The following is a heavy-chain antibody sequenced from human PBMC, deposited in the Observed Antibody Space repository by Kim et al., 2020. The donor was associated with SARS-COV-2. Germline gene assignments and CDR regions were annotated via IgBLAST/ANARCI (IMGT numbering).Heavy chain of an antibody. CDR1: GYTFTSYY. CDR3: ARDQREGKAVAGTRLGY. Sequence: ASVKVSCKASGYTFTSYYMHWVRQAPGQGLEWMGIINPSGGSTSYAQKFQGRVTMTRDTSTSTVYMELSSLRSEDTAVYYCARDQREGKAVAGTRLGYWGQGTLVTVSS. J-gene: IGHJ4*02. CDR2: INPSGGST. D-gene: IGHD6-19*01. V-gene: IGHV1-46*03.